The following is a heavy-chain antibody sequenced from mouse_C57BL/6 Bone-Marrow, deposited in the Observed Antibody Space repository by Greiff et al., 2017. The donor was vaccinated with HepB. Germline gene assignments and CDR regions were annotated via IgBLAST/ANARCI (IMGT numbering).Heavy chain of an antibody. CDR1: GFTFSDYY. CDR3: ARDREAFAY. V-gene: IGHV5-16*01. D-gene: IGHD3-1*01. J-gene: IGHJ3*01. CDR2: INYDGSST. Sequence: EVKLVESEGGLVQPGSSMKLSCTASGFTFSDYYMAWVRQVPEKGLEWVANINYDGSSTYYLDSLKSRFIISRDNAKNILYLQMSSLKSEDTATYYCARDREAFAYWGQGTLVTVSA.